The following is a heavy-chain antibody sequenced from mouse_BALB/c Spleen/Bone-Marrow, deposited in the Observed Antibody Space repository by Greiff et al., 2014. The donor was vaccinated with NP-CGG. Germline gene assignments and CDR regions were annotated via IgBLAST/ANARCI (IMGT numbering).Heavy chain of an antibody. CDR1: GYAFSSYW. CDR3: ARVRNWADY. Sequence: QVQLKESGAELVRPGSSVKISCKASGYAFSSYWMNWVEQRPGQGLEWIGQIYPGDGDTNYNGKFKGKATLTADKSSSTAYMQLSSLTSEDSAVYFCARVRNWADYWGQGTTLTVSS. V-gene: IGHV1-80*01. D-gene: IGHD4-1*01. CDR2: IYPGDGDT. J-gene: IGHJ2*01.